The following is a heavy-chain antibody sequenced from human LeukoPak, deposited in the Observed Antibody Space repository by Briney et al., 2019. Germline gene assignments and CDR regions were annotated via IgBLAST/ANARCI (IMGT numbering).Heavy chain of an antibody. CDR1: GFTFSTYA. J-gene: IGHJ4*02. V-gene: IGHV3-23*01. CDR2: VRGSGSDT. Sequence: GGSLILSCAASGFTFSTYAMSWVRQAPGKGLEWVSAVRGSGSDTYYADSVKGRFTISRDNSKNTLHLQMNSLRAEDTAIYYCAKTSRVNSAYDSPFDYWGQGTLVTVSS. CDR3: AKTSRVNSAYDSPFDY. D-gene: IGHD5-12*01.